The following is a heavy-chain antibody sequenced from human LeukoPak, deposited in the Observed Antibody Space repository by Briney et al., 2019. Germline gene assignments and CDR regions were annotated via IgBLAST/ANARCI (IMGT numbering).Heavy chain of an antibody. Sequence: SETLSLTCSVSGGSVSTYYWSWIRQPPGKGLEWIGFIHYSGTTKNNDSLKTRVTISIDTSKNQFSLRLSSVTAADTAVYYCARGSRIGYGYAYYYYYMDVWGKGTTVTVSS. J-gene: IGHJ6*03. CDR1: GGSVSTYY. D-gene: IGHD5-18*01. CDR3: ARGSRIGYGYAYYYYYMDV. V-gene: IGHV4-59*02. CDR2: IHYSGTT.